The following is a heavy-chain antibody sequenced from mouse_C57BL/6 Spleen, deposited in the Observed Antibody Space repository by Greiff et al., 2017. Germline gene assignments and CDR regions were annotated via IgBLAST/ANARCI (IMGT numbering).Heavy chain of an antibody. CDR1: GYTFTSYW. J-gene: IGHJ4*01. CDR2: IYPGSGST. V-gene: IGHV1-55*01. D-gene: IGHD2-4*01. CDR3: ARDYDYDGGYAMDY. Sequence: QVQLQQPGAELVKPGASVKMSCKASGYTFTSYWITWVKQRPGQGLEWIGDIYPGSGSTNYNEKFKSKATLTVDTSSSTAYMQRSSLTSEDSAVYYWARDYDYDGGYAMDYWGQGTSVTVSS.